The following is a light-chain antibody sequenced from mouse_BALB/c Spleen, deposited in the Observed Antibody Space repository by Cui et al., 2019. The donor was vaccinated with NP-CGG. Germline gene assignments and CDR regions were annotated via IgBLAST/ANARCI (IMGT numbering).Light chain of an antibody. Sequence: QAVVTHESALTTSPGETVTLTCRSSTGAVTTSNYANWVQEKPDHLFTGLIGGTNNRAPGVPARFSGSLIGDKAALTITGAQTEDETNYFCALWYSNHWVFGGGTKLTVL. J-gene: IGLJ1*01. V-gene: IGLV1*01. CDR2: GTN. CDR1: TGAVTTSNY. CDR3: ALWYSNHWV.